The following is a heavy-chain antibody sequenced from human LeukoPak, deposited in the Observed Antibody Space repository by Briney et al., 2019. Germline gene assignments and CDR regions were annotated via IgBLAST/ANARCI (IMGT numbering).Heavy chain of an antibody. CDR3: ASYDWELRPY. CDR1: GGSFSGYY. D-gene: IGHD1-26*01. CDR2: INHSGST. V-gene: IGHV4-34*01. J-gene: IGHJ4*02. Sequence: SETLSLTCAVYGGSFSGYYWSWIRQPPGKGLEWIGEINHSGSTNYSPSLKSRVTISVDTSKNQFSLKLSSVTAADTAVYYCASYDWELRPYWGQGTLVTVSS.